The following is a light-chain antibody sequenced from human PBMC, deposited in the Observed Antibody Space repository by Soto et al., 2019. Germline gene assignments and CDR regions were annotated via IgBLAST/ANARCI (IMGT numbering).Light chain of an antibody. CDR1: NNDIGTYAL. CDR3: SSYVRSNIIVA. J-gene: IGLJ2*01. CDR2: EVT. Sequence: QSVLTQPASVSGSPGQSVTISCTGTNNDIGTYALVSWYQQHPGKAPKLIIFEVTKRPSGVSIRFSGYKSGNMAFLTISGLQAEDEADYYCSSYVRSNIIVAFGGGTKVTVL. V-gene: IGLV2-23*02.